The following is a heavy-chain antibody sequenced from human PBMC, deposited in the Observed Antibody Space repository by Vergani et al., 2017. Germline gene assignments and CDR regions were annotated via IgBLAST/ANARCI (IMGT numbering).Heavy chain of an antibody. CDR3: AWCITMIVVVTSEGSWFDP. CDR1: GGSISSGDYY. Sequence: QVQLQESGPGLVKPSQTLSLTCTVSGGSISSGDYYWSWIRQPPGKGLEWIGYIYYSGSTYYNPSLKSRVTISVDTSKNQFSLKLSSVTAADTAVYYCAWCITMIVVVTSEGSWFDPWGQGTLVTVSS. V-gene: IGHV4-30-4*01. CDR2: IYYSGST. D-gene: IGHD3-22*01. J-gene: IGHJ5*02.